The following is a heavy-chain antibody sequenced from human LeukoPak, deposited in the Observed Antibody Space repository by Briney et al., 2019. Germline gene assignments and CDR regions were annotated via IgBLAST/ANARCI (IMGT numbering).Heavy chain of an antibody. J-gene: IGHJ4*02. Sequence: GGSLRLSCAASGFTFSDYYMSWIRQAPGKGLEWVSYISPSGRTIYSADPVKGRFTISWDNATNSLLRQLSSLRAHDMGVYYCAGGTFYFARSDYHWGQGALVTVSS. D-gene: IGHD3-22*01. CDR1: GFTFSDYY. CDR2: ISPSGRTI. CDR3: AGGTFYFARSDYH. V-gene: IGHV3-11*04.